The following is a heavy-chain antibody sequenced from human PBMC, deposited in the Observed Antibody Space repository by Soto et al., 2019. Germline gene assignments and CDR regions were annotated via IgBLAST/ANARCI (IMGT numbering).Heavy chain of an antibody. CDR1: GFTFSSYA. Sequence: QVQLVESGGGVVQPGRSLRLSCAASGFTFSSYAMHWVRQAPGKGLEWVAVISYDGSNKYYADSVKGRFTISRDNSKNTLYLHMNSLRAEDTAVYYCARNRNDFWSGYYTGCMDDWGQGTTVTVSS. J-gene: IGHJ6*02. CDR2: ISYDGSNK. CDR3: ARNRNDFWSGYYTGCMDD. V-gene: IGHV3-30-3*01. D-gene: IGHD3-3*01.